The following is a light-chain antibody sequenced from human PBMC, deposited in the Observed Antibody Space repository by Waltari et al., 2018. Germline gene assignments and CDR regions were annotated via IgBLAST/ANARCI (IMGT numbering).Light chain of an antibody. CDR2: HAS. V-gene: IGKV3-20*01. CDR1: QSVAKY. J-gene: IGKJ1*01. CDR3: QKYVNLPAT. Sequence: EIVLTQSPGSLSLSPGESATLSCQASQSVAKYLAWYQQKPGQAPRLRIYHASIRATGIPDRFSGSGYGTDFSLTISRLEPEDFAVYFCQKYVNLPATFGQGTTVEV.